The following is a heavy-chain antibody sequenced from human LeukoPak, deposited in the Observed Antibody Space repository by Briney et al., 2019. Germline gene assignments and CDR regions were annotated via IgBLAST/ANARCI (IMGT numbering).Heavy chain of an antibody. D-gene: IGHD1-26*01. CDR2: IYSGGST. CDR3: AKDKGGSYYPAYFDY. J-gene: IGHJ4*02. V-gene: IGHV3-53*01. CDR1: GFTVSSNY. Sequence: GGSLRLSCAASGFTVSSNYMSWVRQAPGKGLEWVSVIYSGGSTYYADSVKGRFTISRDNSKNTLYLQMNSLRAEDTAVYYCAKDKGGSYYPAYFDYWGQGTLVTVSS.